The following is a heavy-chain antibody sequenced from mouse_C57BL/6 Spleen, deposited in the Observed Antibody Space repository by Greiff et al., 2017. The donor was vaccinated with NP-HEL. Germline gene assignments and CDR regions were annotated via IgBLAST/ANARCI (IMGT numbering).Heavy chain of an antibody. V-gene: IGHV1-15*01. CDR3: TRNYFDY. CDR2: IDPETGGT. J-gene: IGHJ2*01. CDR1: GYTFTDYE. Sequence: QVQLQSGAELVRPGASVTLSCKASGYTFTDYEMHWVKQTPVHGLEWIGAIDPETGGTAYNQKFKGKAILTADKSSSTAYMELRSLTSEDSAVYYCTRNYFDYWGQGTTLTVSS.